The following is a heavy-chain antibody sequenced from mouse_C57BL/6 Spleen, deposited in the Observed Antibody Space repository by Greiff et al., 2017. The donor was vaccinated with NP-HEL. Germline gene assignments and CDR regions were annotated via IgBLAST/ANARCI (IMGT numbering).Heavy chain of an antibody. Sequence: QVQLQQPGAELARPGASVKLSCKASGYTFTSYSMHWVTQRPGQGLEWIGLINPSNGYTKYNQKFKDKATLTADKSSSTAYMQLSSLTSEDSAVYYCARGAHDLDYWGQGTTLTVSS. CDR1: GYTFTSYS. CDR2: INPSNGYT. CDR3: ARGAHDLDY. J-gene: IGHJ2*01. D-gene: IGHD1-3*01. V-gene: IGHV1-4*01.